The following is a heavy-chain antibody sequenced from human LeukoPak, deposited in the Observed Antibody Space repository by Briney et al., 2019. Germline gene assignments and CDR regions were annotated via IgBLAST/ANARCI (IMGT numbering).Heavy chain of an antibody. CDR3: AKDPSVFWSGYYPSFDY. V-gene: IGHV3-30-3*01. Sequence: GGSLRLSCAASGFTFSSYAMHWVRQAPGKGLEWVAVISYDGSNKYYADSVKDRFTISRDNSKNTLYLQMNSLRAEDTAVYYCAKDPSVFWSGYYPSFDYWGQGTLVTVSS. D-gene: IGHD3-3*01. CDR2: ISYDGSNK. J-gene: IGHJ4*02. CDR1: GFTFSSYA.